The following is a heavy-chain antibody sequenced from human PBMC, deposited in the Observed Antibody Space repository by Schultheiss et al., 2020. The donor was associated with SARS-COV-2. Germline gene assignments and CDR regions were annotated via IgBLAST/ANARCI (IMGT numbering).Heavy chain of an antibody. V-gene: IGHV4-34*09. J-gene: IGHJ5*02. D-gene: IGHD4-17*01. Sequence: SQTLSLTCAVYGGSFSGYYWSWIRQPPGKGLEWIGYIYYSGSTYYNPSLKSRVTISVDTSKNQFSLKLSSVTAADTAVYYCARQGYGDYVWFDPWGQGTLVSVSS. CDR3: ARQGYGDYVWFDP. CDR1: GGSFSGYY. CDR2: IYYSGST.